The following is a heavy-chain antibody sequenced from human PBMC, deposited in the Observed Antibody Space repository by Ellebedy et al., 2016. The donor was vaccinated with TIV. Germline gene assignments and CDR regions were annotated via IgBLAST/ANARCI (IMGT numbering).Heavy chain of an antibody. CDR3: ARDLSFDF. V-gene: IGHV1-69*13. J-gene: IGHJ4*02. CDR1: GGIFRSFA. CDR2: IIGVFGTV. Sequence: ASVKVSCKASGGIFRSFAISWVRQAPGQGLEWMGGIIGVFGTVNYAPKFQGRVTITADESTTTVYMEVSSLRSEDTAVYYCARDLSFDFWGQGTPVTVSS.